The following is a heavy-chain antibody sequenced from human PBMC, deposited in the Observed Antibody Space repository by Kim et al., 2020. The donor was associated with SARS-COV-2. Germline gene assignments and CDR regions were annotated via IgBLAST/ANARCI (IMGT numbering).Heavy chain of an antibody. J-gene: IGHJ4*02. Sequence: ASVKVSCKASGYTFSSYGIHWVRQAPGQRLEWMGWINAGNGNTKYPQKFEGRVTITRDTSASTAYMELSSLLSEDTAVYYCLRGRGFEGWGQGTLVTVSS. D-gene: IGHD1-26*01. CDR3: LRGRGFEG. CDR1: GYTFSSYG. CDR2: INAGNGNT. V-gene: IGHV1-3*01.